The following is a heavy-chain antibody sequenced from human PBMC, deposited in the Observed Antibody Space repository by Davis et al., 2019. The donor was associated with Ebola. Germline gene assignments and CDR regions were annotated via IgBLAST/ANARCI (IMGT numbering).Heavy chain of an antibody. CDR2: ISWNSGTI. CDR1: GFTFADYA. J-gene: IGHJ4*02. CDR3: VKDYSGWYEFFFDH. Sequence: PGGSLRLSCAASGFTFADYAMHWVRHAPGKGLEWVSGISWNSGTIAYADSVKGRFTISRDNAKNSLYLQMNSLSTEDTALYYCVKDYSGWYEFFFDHWGQGTLVTVSS. V-gene: IGHV3-9*01. D-gene: IGHD6-19*01.